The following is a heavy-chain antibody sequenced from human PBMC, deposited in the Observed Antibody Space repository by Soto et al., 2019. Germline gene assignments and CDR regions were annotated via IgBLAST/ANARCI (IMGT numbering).Heavy chain of an antibody. CDR2: INADDGNT. J-gene: IGHJ3*02. Sequence: ASVKVSCKASGYTFTSYAMHWVRQAPGQRLEWMGWINADDGNTNYSQKFQGRVTMTKDTSTDTAYMELSSLRSEDTAVYYCATSRLSLWGAFDIWGQGTMVTVSS. CDR1: GYTFTSYA. V-gene: IGHV1-3*01. D-gene: IGHD3-16*01. CDR3: ATSRLSLWGAFDI.